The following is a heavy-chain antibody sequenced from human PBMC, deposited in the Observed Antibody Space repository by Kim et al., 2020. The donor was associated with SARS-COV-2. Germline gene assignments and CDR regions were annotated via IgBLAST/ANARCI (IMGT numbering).Heavy chain of an antibody. D-gene: IGHD3-16*02. V-gene: IGHV4-4*02. CDR2: IYHSGST. CDR3: ARDLKGLSKPYYYYGMDV. CDR1: GGSISSNNW. J-gene: IGHJ6*02. Sequence: SETLSLTCAVSGGSISSNNWWSWVRQPPGKGLEWIGEIYHSGSTNYNPSLKSRVTISVDKSKNQFSLKLISVTAADTAVYYCARDLKGLSKPYYYYGMDVWGQGTTVTVSS.